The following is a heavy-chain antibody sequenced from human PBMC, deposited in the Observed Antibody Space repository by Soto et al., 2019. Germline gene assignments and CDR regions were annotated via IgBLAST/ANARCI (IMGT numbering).Heavy chain of an antibody. V-gene: IGHV1-69*13. Sequence: SVKVSFKASGGTFSSYAISWVRQAPGQGLEWMGGIIPIFGTANYAQKFQGRVTITADESTSTAYMELSSLRSEDTAVYYCARVGTEARNYYYYGMDVWGQGTTVTVSS. CDR1: GGTFSSYA. D-gene: IGHD6-6*01. CDR3: ARVGTEARNYYYYGMDV. CDR2: IIPIFGTA. J-gene: IGHJ6*02.